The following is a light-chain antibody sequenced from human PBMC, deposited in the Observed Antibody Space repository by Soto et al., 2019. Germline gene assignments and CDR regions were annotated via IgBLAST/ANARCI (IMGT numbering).Light chain of an antibody. CDR1: SSDVGGYNY. V-gene: IGLV2-8*01. CDR2: EVN. CDR3: SSYAGSNNLV. Sequence: QSALTQPPSASGSPGQSVTISSTGTSSDVGGYNYVSWYQQHPGKAPKLMIYEVNKRPSGVPDHFSGSKSGNSASLTVSGLQAEDEADYYCSSYAGSNNLVFGGGTKLTVL. J-gene: IGLJ2*01.